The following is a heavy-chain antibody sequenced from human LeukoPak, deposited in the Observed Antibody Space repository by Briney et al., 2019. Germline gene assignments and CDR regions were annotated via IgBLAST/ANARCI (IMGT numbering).Heavy chain of an antibody. D-gene: IGHD3-10*01. J-gene: IGHJ6*03. Sequence: GGSLRLSCAASGFTFSSYGMHWVRQAPGKGLEWVAFIRYDGSNKYYADSVKGRFTISRDNSKNTLYLQMNSLRAEDTAVYYCAKLGFGESPEVYYYYYYMHVWGKGTTVTAAS. V-gene: IGHV3-30*02. CDR1: GFTFSSYG. CDR2: IRYDGSNK. CDR3: AKLGFGESPEVYYYYYYMHV.